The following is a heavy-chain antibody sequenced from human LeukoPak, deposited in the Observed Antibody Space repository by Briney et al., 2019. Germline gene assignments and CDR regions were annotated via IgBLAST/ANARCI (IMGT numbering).Heavy chain of an antibody. Sequence: GGSLRLSCAASGFTFSSYGMHWVRQAPGKGLEWVAFIRYDGSNKYYADSVKGRFTISRDNSKNTLYLQMNSLRAEDTAVYHCAKDGGVPAASFDYWGQGTLATVSS. V-gene: IGHV3-30*02. CDR1: GFTFSSYG. D-gene: IGHD2-2*01. CDR2: IRYDGSNK. J-gene: IGHJ4*02. CDR3: AKDGGVPAASFDY.